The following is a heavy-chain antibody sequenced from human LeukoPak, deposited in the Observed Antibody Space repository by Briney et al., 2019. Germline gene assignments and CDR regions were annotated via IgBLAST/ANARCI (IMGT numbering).Heavy chain of an antibody. Sequence: GGSLRLSCAGSGFTFSSYEMNWVRQAPGKGLEWVSYISSSGSTIYYADSVKGRFTISRDNAKNSLYLQMNSLRAEDTAVYYCARNVLRYFDWFPKPPGAGAFDIWGQGTMVTVSS. CDR2: ISSSGSTI. CDR1: GFTFSSYE. V-gene: IGHV3-48*03. J-gene: IGHJ3*02. CDR3: ARNVLRYFDWFPKPPGAGAFDI. D-gene: IGHD3-9*01.